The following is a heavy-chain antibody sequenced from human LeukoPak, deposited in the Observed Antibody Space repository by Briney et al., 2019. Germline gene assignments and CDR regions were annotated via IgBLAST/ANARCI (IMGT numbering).Heavy chain of an antibody. CDR1: GGSISSYY. CDR2: IYSSGST. J-gene: IGHJ4*02. V-gene: IGHV4-59*12. Sequence: SETLSLTCTVSGGSISSYYWSWIRQPPGKRLEWIGYIYSSGSTNYTPSLKSRVTISVDTSKNQFSLKLSSVTAADTAVYYCARGPYDFWSGYPYYFDYWGQGTLVTVSS. CDR3: ARGPYDFWSGYPYYFDY. D-gene: IGHD3-3*01.